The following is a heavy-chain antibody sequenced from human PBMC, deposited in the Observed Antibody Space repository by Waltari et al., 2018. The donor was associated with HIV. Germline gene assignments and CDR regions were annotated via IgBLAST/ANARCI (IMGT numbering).Heavy chain of an antibody. Sequence: QVQLVQSGAEVKKPGASVKVSCKASGYTFPAYYLHWVRQAPGQGLEWMGWINPNNGGTKYAQKFQGRVTMTRDTPMSTAYMEMSSLIADDAAVIYCASSSDGGRNWGQGTLVTVSS. CDR2: INPNNGGT. J-gene: IGHJ1*01. V-gene: IGHV1-2*02. CDR1: GYTFPAYY. CDR3: ASSSDGGRN.